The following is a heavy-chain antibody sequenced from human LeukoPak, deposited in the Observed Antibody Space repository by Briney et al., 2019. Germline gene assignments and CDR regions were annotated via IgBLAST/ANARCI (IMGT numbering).Heavy chain of an antibody. CDR3: ARDGGIIRFGGQDV. CDR1: GFTFSSYW. D-gene: IGHD3-16*01. V-gene: IGHV3-7*01. Sequence: GGSLRLSCAASGFTFSSYWMSWVRQAPGKGLEWVANMNRDGSEKNYVDSIRGRFTISRDNAANSLYLQMNSLRVEDTAVYYCARDGGIIRFGGQDVWGQGTTVIVS. CDR2: MNRDGSEK. J-gene: IGHJ6*02.